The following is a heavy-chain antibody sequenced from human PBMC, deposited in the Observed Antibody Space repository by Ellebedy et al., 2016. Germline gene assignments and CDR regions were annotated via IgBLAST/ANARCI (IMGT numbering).Heavy chain of an antibody. CDR3: ARGTGSSWFDP. Sequence: ASVKVSCKAPGYTFIDYTVHWVRQAPGQGLEWMGWVRSRDGTTRYAQKFLGRVTLTRDTSVSTVYMDLNWLTSIDTAVYYCARGTGSSWFDPWGQGTLVTVAS. CDR2: VRSRDGTT. J-gene: IGHJ5*02. V-gene: IGHV1-2*02. D-gene: IGHD3-10*01. CDR1: GYTFIDYT.